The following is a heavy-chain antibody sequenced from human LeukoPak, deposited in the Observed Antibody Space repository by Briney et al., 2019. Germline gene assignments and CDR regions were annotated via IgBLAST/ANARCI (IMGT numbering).Heavy chain of an antibody. CDR1: GFTFSGSA. J-gene: IGHJ4*02. D-gene: IGHD3-10*01. CDR2: IRSNANSYAT. Sequence: PGGSLRLSCAASGFTFSGSAMHWVRQASGKGLEWVGRIRSNANSYATAYAASVKGRFTISRDDSKNTAYLQMNSLKTEDTAVYYCTTAGTWFGELLFDYWGQGTLVTVSS. V-gene: IGHV3-73*01. CDR3: TTAGTWFGELLFDY.